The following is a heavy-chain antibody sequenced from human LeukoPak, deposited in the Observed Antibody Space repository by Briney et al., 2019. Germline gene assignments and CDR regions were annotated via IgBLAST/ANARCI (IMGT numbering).Heavy chain of an antibody. Sequence: GGSLRLSCTASGFTFLNYAMSWVRQAPGKGLEWVSGVSGSGVNRFYSDSAKGRFTISRDNSKDTVYLEMNRLRAGDTALYYCAKSTERLRSQIDYWGQGTLVTVSS. V-gene: IGHV3-23*01. D-gene: IGHD1-1*01. CDR3: AKSTERLRSQIDY. J-gene: IGHJ4*02. CDR1: GFTFLNYA. CDR2: VSGSGVNR.